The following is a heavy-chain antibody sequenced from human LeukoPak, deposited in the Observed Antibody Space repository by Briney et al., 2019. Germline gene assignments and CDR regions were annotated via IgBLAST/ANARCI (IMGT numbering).Heavy chain of an antibody. CDR1: GFTFSRNG. J-gene: IGHJ4*02. Sequence: GGPLRPSCAASGFTFSRNGMNWIRQAPGQGLKGVSSISSSSTYTYYVDSVKGRFTISRDNAKNSLYLQMNSLRAEDTAVYYCANWETRDATALEYWGQGTLVAVSS. CDR2: ISSSSTYT. D-gene: IGHD2-15*01. V-gene: IGHV3-21*06. CDR3: ANWETRDATALEY.